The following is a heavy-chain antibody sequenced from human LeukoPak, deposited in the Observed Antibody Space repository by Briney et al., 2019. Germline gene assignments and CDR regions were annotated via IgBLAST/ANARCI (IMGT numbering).Heavy chain of an antibody. CDR3: AKERYSSGWYAYMDV. CDR2: ISGSGDNT. Sequence: PGGSLRLSCAASGFTFSSYAMNWDRQAPGKGLEWVSAISGSGDNTYYADSVKGRFTISRDNSKNTLYLQMDSLRAEDTAVYYCAKERYSSGWYAYMDVWGKGTTVTVSS. V-gene: IGHV3-23*01. J-gene: IGHJ6*04. CDR1: GFTFSSYA. D-gene: IGHD6-19*01.